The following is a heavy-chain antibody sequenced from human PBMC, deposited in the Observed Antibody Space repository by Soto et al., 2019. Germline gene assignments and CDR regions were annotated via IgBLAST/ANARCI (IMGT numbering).Heavy chain of an antibody. CDR1: GGSISSSSYY. Sequence: SETLSLTCTVSGGSISSSSYYWGWIRQPPGKGLEWIGSIYYSGSTYYNPSLKSRVTISVDTSKNQFSLKLSSVTAADTAAYYCARHSGGAVAAYFDYWGQGTLVTVSS. V-gene: IGHV4-39*01. CDR3: ARHSGGAVAAYFDY. CDR2: IYYSGST. J-gene: IGHJ4*02. D-gene: IGHD6-19*01.